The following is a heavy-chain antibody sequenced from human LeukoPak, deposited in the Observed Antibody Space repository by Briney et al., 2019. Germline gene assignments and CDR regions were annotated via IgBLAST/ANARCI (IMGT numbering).Heavy chain of an antibody. CDR2: ISYSGNT. D-gene: IGHD1-1*01. J-gene: IGHJ4*02. CDR3: ARTASGTTYYFDY. V-gene: IGHV4-30-4*08. Sequence: TLSLTCTVSGGSISSGDYYWSWIRQPPGKGLEWIGFISYSGNTYYNPSLQSRVSVSVDTSKNHFSLKLTSVTAADTAVYHCARTASGTTYYFDYWGQGTLVTVSS. CDR1: GGSISSGDYY.